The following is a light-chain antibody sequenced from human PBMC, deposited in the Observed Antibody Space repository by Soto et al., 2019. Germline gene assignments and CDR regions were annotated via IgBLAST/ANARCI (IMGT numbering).Light chain of an antibody. Sequence: DIQLTQSPSSLSAFVGDTVTITCRASQDISNFLAWYQQKPGKVPKLLIYAASTLQSGVPSRFSGSGSGTDFTLTIISLQPEDVATYYCQKCKVAPFTFGVWTEVEMK. CDR2: AAS. V-gene: IGKV1-27*01. J-gene: IGKJ4*01. CDR3: QKCKVAPFT. CDR1: QDISNF.